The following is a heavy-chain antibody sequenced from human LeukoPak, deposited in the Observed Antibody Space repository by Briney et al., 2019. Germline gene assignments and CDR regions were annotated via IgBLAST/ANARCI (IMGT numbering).Heavy chain of an antibody. Sequence: GGSLRLSCADSQFTFNGPWMNWVRQAPGRGLEWVANMDPTGSQKRYVDSVRGRFTISKDNPGASLYLDMHSLRAEDTAIYYCAIWTSGNYWGQGTLVTVSS. CDR1: QFTFNGPW. CDR3: AIWTSGNY. V-gene: IGHV3-7*01. J-gene: IGHJ4*02. CDR2: MDPTGSQK. D-gene: IGHD1-1*01.